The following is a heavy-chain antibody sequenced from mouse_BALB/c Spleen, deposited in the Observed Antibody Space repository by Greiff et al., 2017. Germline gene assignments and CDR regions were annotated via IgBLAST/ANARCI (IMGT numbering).Heavy chain of an antibody. CDR3: ARAITTVEGWYFDV. D-gene: IGHD1-1*01. CDR2: ISSGGST. J-gene: IGHJ1*01. CDR1: GFTFSSYA. V-gene: IGHV5-6-5*01. Sequence: EVKVVESGGGLVKPGGSLKLSCAASGFTFSSYAMSWVRQTPEKRLEWVASISSGGSTYYPDSVKGRFTISRDNARNILYLQMSSLRSEDTAMYYCARAITTVEGWYFDVWGAGTTVTVSS.